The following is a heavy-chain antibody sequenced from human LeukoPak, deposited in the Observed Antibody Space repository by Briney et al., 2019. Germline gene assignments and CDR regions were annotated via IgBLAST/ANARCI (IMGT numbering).Heavy chain of an antibody. CDR3: ARDRYYYDSSGYYLY. J-gene: IGHJ4*02. CDR2: ISYDGSNK. CDR1: GFTFSSYA. V-gene: IGHV3-30-3*01. D-gene: IGHD3-22*01. Sequence: GRSLRLSCAASGFTFSSYAMHWVRQAPGKGLEWVAVISYDGSNKYYADSVKGRFTISRDNSKNTLYLQMNSLRAEDTAVYYCARDRYYYDSSGYYLYWGQGTLVTVSS.